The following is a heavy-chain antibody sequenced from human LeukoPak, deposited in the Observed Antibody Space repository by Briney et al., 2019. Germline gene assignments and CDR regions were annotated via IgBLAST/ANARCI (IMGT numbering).Heavy chain of an antibody. CDR1: GFTFDDYA. D-gene: IGHD3-10*01. CDR3: AKASSGPLLWHGMDV. V-gene: IGHV3-9*01. CDR2: ISWNSGSI. J-gene: IGHJ6*02. Sequence: PGGSLRLSCAASGFTFDDYAMHWVRQAPGKGLEWVSGISWNSGSIGYADSVKGRFTISRDNAKNSLYLQMNSLRAEDTALYYCAKASSGPLLWHGMDVWGQGTTVTVSS.